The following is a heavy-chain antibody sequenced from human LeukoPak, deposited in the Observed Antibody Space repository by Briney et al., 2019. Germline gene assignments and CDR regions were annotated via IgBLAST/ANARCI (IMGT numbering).Heavy chain of an antibody. Sequence: SETLSLTCTVSGGSISSSSYYWGWIRQPPGKGLEWIGEINHSGSTNYNPSLKSRVTISVDTSKNQFSLKLSSVTAADTAVYYCARGMDSSSPGWFDPWGQGTLVTVSS. V-gene: IGHV4-39*07. CDR1: GGSISSSSYY. CDR3: ARGMDSSSPGWFDP. D-gene: IGHD6-13*01. CDR2: INHSGST. J-gene: IGHJ5*02.